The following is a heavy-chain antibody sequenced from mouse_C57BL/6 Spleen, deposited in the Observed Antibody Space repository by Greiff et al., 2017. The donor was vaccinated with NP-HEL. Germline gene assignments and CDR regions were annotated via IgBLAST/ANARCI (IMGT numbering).Heavy chain of an antibody. V-gene: IGHV1-26*01. CDR2: INPNNGGT. Sequence: EVQLQQSGPELVKPGASVKISCKASGYTFTDYYMNWVKQSHGKSLEWIGDINPNNGGTSYNQKFKGKATLTVDKSSSTAYMELRSLTSEDSAVYYCARAGTGWYFDYWGQGTTLTVSS. J-gene: IGHJ2*01. CDR1: GYTFTDYY. CDR3: ARAGTGWYFDY. D-gene: IGHD4-1*01.